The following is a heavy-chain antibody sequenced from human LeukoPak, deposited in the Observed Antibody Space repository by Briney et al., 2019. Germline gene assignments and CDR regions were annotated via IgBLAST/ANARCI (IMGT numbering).Heavy chain of an antibody. Sequence: GGSLRLSCAASGFTFSSYAMSWVRQAPGKGLEWVSAISGSGGSTYYADSVKGRFAISRDNSKNTLYLQMNSLSAEDTAVYYCAKDNLDHGDYGAFDIWGQGTMVTVSS. CDR2: ISGSGGST. V-gene: IGHV3-23*01. CDR3: AKDNLDHGDYGAFDI. CDR1: GFTFSSYA. J-gene: IGHJ3*02. D-gene: IGHD4-17*01.